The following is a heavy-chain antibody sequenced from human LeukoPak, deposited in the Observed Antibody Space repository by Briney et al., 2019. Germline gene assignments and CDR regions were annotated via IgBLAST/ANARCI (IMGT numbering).Heavy chain of an antibody. CDR2: ISENGGGA. J-gene: IGHJ4*02. D-gene: IGHD1-7*01. V-gene: IGHV3-23*01. Sequence: GGSLRLSCAASGFTFSNYVMGWVRQAQGKGLEWVSAISENGGGADYADSVRGRFTISRDNSQNTLYQRMNSLRAEDTAVYYCAKRTGVTELHFDHWGQGTLVTVSS. CDR3: AKRTGVTELHFDH. CDR1: GFTFSNYV.